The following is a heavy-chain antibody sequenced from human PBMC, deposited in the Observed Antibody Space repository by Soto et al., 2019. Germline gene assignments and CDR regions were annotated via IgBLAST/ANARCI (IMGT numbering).Heavy chain of an antibody. D-gene: IGHD3-16*01. Sequence: QVQLQESGPGLVKPSQTLSLTCSVSGGSISSGGYYWSWIRQHPGKGLEWIGYIYYSGSTYYNPSIKMRVTISVDTSKNQFSLKLGSVTAADTAMYYCARGRLGDNFDYWGQGTLVTVSS. CDR2: IYYSGST. CDR1: GGSISSGGYY. J-gene: IGHJ4*02. V-gene: IGHV4-31*03. CDR3: ARGRLGDNFDY.